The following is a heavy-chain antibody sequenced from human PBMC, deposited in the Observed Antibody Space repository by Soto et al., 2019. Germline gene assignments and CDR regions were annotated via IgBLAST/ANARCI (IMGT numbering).Heavy chain of an antibody. CDR3: ARAENSGSYYSYFQH. Sequence: HPGGSLRLSCAASGFTFSSYAMHWVRQAPGKGLEWVAVISYDGSNKYYADSVKGRFTISRDNSKNTLYLQMNSLRAEDTAVYYCARAENSGSYYSYFQHWGQGTLVTVSS. CDR2: ISYDGSNK. V-gene: IGHV3-30-3*01. J-gene: IGHJ1*01. D-gene: IGHD1-26*01. CDR1: GFTFSSYA.